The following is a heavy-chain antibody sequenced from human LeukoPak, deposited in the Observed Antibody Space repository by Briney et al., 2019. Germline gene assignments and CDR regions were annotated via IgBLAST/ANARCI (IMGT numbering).Heavy chain of an antibody. CDR2: IKSKTDGGTT. J-gene: IGHJ3*02. D-gene: IGHD2-8*02. Sequence: PGGSLRLSCAASGFTFSNAWMSWVRQAPGKGLEWVGRIKSKTDGGTTDYAAPVKGRFTISRDDSKNTLYLQMNSLKTEDTAVYSCVRQVGEGLVEAFDIWGQGRMVTVSS. V-gene: IGHV3-15*01. CDR1: GFTFSNAW. CDR3: VRQVGEGLVEAFDI.